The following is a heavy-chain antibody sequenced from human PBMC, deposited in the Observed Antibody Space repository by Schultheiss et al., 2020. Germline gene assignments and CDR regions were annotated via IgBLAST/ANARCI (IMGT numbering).Heavy chain of an antibody. V-gene: IGHV1-18*04. CDR3: ARGGSVWFGELGTDY. CDR1: GYTFTSYG. D-gene: IGHD3-10*01. CDR2: ISDYNGNT. J-gene: IGHJ4*02. Sequence: ASVKVSCKASGYTFTSYGISWVRQAPGQGLEWMGWISDYNGNTNYAQKLQGRVTMTTDTSTSTAYMELRSLRSDDTAVYYCARGGSVWFGELGTDYWGQGTLVTVSS.